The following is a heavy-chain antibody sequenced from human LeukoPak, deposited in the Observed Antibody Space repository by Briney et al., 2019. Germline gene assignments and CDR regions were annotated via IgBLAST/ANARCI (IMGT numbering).Heavy chain of an antibody. V-gene: IGHV4-61*02. D-gene: IGHD6-13*01. CDR2: IYTSGST. CDR3: AREGIAAARSNWFDP. CDR1: GGSISSGSYY. J-gene: IGHJ5*02. Sequence: SQTLSLTCTVSGGSISSGSYYWSWIRQPAGKGLEWIGRIYTSGSTNYNPSLKSRITMSVDTSKNQFSLKLSSVTAADTAVYYCAREGIAAARSNWFDPWGQGTLVTVSS.